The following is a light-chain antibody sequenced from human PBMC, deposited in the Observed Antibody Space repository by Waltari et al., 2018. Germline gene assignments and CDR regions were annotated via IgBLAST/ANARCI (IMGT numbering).Light chain of an antibody. V-gene: IGKV4-1*01. Sequence: DIVMTQAPDSLAVSLGERATINCKSSQSVLYSSNNKNYLAWCQQKPGQSPKLLIYWAATRESGVPERFSGSGSGTDFTLTISSLQAEDVAVYYCQQYYSSPLTFGGGTKVEIK. CDR3: QQYYSSPLT. CDR1: QSVLYSSNNKNY. J-gene: IGKJ4*01. CDR2: WAA.